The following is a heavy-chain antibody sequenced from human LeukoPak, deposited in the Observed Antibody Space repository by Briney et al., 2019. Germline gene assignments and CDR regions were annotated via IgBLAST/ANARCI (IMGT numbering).Heavy chain of an antibody. CDR2: ISAYNGNT. J-gene: IGHJ3*02. Sequence: ASVKVSCKASGYTFTSYGISWVRQAPGQGLEWMGWISAYNGNTNYAQKLQGRVTMTTDTSTSTAYMELRSLRSDDTAVYYCARAELDIVVVVAATGNAFDIWGQGTMVTVSS. D-gene: IGHD2-15*01. CDR1: GYTFTSYG. V-gene: IGHV1-18*01. CDR3: ARAELDIVVVVAATGNAFDI.